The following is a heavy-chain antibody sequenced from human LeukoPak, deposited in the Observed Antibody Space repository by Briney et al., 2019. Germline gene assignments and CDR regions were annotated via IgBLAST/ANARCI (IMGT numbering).Heavy chain of an antibody. CDR2: INPNSGNT. J-gene: IGHJ4*02. CDR1: GYTFTSYD. D-gene: IGHD7-27*01. Sequence: ASVNVSCTASGYTFTSYDINWVRQATGQGLEWMGWINPNSGNTGYAQKFQGRVTMTRNTSISTAYMELSSLRSEDTAVYYCARALLGRYDYWGQGTLVAVSS. CDR3: ARALLGRYDY. V-gene: IGHV1-8*01.